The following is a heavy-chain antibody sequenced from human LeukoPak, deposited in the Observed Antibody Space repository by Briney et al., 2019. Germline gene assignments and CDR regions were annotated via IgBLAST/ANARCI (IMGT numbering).Heavy chain of an antibody. D-gene: IGHD2-2*02. CDR1: GFTFGNYA. CDR2: ISGAGSST. CDR3: AKASVAIPQYCNS. J-gene: IGHJ5*02. Sequence: GGSLRLSCEASGFTFGNYAMNWVRQAPGKGLEWVSTISGAGSSTYYADSAKGRFTISRDNSKDTLFLQLNSLTAADTAMYFCAKASVAIPQYCNSWGQGTLVTVSS. V-gene: IGHV3-23*01.